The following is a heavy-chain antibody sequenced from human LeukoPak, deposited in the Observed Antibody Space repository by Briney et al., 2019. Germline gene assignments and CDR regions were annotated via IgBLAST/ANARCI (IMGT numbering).Heavy chain of an antibody. CDR3: ARATRNGYDY. Sequence: PGGSLRLSCAASGFTFRIYGMNWVRQAPGKGPEWVSYISHDSTTIYYKDSVKGLFTMSRDNARTSLYLQMTSLRAEDTAMYYCARATRNGYDYWGQGTLVTVSS. V-gene: IGHV3-48*04. D-gene: IGHD5-24*01. CDR2: ISHDSTTI. J-gene: IGHJ4*02. CDR1: GFTFRIYG.